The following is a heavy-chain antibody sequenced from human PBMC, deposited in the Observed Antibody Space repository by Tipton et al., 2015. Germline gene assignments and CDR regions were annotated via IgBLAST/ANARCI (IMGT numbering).Heavy chain of an antibody. J-gene: IGHJ5*01. CDR3: ARAPSGSYSNFDC. Sequence: GSLRLSCAASGFTFSRYWMSWVRQTPGKGLEWVGQIKNDGSNKYYLDSMEGRFSISRDNAKNSLYLQMNTLRAEDTAVYSCARAPSGSYSNFDCWGQGTLVSVSA. CDR1: GFTFSRYW. V-gene: IGHV3-7*01. CDR2: IKNDGSNK. D-gene: IGHD1-26*01.